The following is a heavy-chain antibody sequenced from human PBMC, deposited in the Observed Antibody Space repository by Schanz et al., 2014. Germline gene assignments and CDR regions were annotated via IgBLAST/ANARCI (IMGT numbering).Heavy chain of an antibody. J-gene: IGHJ5*02. CDR1: GYTFTNHY. Sequence: QVQVIQSGPEVKKPGASVKVSCKASGYTFTNHYLHWVRQAPGQGLEWMGRISPSSGGTNYAQNFQGMATMTKDTSINTVYMELSTLTSDDTAVYYCARESVSRTRWFDPWGQGTLVTVSS. V-gene: IGHV1-2*06. D-gene: IGHD3-3*01. CDR3: ARESVSRTRWFDP. CDR2: ISPSSGGT.